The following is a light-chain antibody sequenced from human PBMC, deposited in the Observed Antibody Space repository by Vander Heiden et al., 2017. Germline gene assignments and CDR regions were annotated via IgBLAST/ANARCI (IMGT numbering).Light chain of an antibody. J-gene: IGLJ1*01. V-gene: IGLV3-1*01. CDR1: KLGDKY. CDR2: QDS. CDR3: QEWDSSTAVV. Sequence: SYELTQPPSVSVSPGQTASITCSGDKLGDKYACWYQQKPGQSPVLVIYQDSKRPSGIPERFSGSNSGNTATLTISGTQAMDEADDYCQEWDSSTAVVFGTGTKVTVL.